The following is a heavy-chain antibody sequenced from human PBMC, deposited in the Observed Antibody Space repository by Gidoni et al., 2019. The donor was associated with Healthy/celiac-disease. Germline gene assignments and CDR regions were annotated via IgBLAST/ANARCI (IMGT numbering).Heavy chain of an antibody. Sequence: QLQLQESGPGLVKPSETLSLTCTVSGGSISSSSYYWGWIRQPPGKGLEWIGSIYYSGSTYYNPSLKSRFTISVDTSKNQFSLKLSSVTAADTAVYYCARRCITGTPWYYYYGMDVWGQGTTVTVSS. D-gene: IGHD1-20*01. V-gene: IGHV4-39*01. J-gene: IGHJ6*02. CDR1: GGSISSSSYY. CDR3: ARRCITGTPWYYYYGMDV. CDR2: IYYSGST.